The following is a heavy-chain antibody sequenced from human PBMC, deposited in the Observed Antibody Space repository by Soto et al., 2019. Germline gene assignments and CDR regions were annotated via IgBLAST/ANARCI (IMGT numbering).Heavy chain of an antibody. Sequence: EVQLVESGGGLVKPGGSLRLSCAASGFTFSSYSMNWVRQAPGKGLEWVSSISSSSSYIYYADSVKGRFTISRDNAKNSLYLQINSLRAEDTAVYYCARDYYDSSGYQGYFDYWGQGTLVTVSS. V-gene: IGHV3-21*01. D-gene: IGHD3-22*01. J-gene: IGHJ4*02. CDR1: GFTFSSYS. CDR2: ISSSSSYI. CDR3: ARDYYDSSGYQGYFDY.